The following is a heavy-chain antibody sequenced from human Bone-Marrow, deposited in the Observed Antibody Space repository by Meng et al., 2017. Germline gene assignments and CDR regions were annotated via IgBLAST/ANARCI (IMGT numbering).Heavy chain of an antibody. CDR1: GFTFDDYA. CDR2: ISWNGGST. V-gene: IGHV3-43D*03. Sequence: GESLKISCAASGFTFDDYAMHWVRQAPGKGLEWVSLISWNGGSTDYADSVKGRFTISRDNTKNSLYLQMNSLRAEDTAVYYCAKDTGTKIVVVPAAIPDWGQGTLVTVSS. D-gene: IGHD2-2*01. CDR3: AKDTGTKIVVVPAAIPD. J-gene: IGHJ4*02.